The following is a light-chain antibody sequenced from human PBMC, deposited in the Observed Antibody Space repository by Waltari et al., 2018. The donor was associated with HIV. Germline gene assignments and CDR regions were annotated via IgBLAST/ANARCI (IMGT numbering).Light chain of an antibody. CDR1: QSIDDK. J-gene: IGKJ1*01. CDR3: QQYKNWPPLT. CDR2: AAS. Sequence: ETVMTQSPATLSASPGDTVTLSCTASQSIDDKLAWYQQKPGQSPRLLFYAASTRATGVPGRFSGSGSGTQFTLTISSLQSEDSALYYCQQYKNWPPLTFGQGTKVEIK. V-gene: IGKV3-15*01.